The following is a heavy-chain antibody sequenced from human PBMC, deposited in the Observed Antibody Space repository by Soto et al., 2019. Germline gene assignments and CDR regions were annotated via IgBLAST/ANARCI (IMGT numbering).Heavy chain of an antibody. J-gene: IGHJ5*02. CDR2: INSEGSST. CDR3: ASTHCANWFEK. V-gene: IGHV3-74*03. Sequence: EVRLVESGGGVAHPGGSLRLSCAAAGFNFGSFWMHWLRRVLGKGLEWVAHINSEGSSTTYADSVKGRFTISRDNVKYTVSLQMNSLRAEDTAVYFCASTHCANWFEKWGQGTLVSVSS. CDR1: GFNFGSFW.